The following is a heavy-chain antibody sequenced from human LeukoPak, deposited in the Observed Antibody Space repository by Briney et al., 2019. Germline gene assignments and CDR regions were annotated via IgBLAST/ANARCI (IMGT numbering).Heavy chain of an antibody. CDR3: ARELTTVISYYFDY. D-gene: IGHD4-17*01. V-gene: IGHV3-48*03. J-gene: IGHJ4*02. CDR1: GFTFSSYE. CDR2: ISSSGSTI. Sequence: GGSLRLSCAASGFTFSSYEMNWVRQAPGKGLEWVSYISSSGSTIYYADSVKGRFTISRDNAKNSLYLQMNSLRAEDTAVYYCARELTTVISYYFDYWGQGTLATVSS.